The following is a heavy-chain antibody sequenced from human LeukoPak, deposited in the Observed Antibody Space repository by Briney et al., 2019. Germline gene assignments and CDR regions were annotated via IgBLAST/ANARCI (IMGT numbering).Heavy chain of an antibody. Sequence: HGESLKISCKGSGYSFTSYWIGWVRQMPGKGLEWMGIIYPGDSDTRYSPSFQGQVTISADKSISTAYLQWSSLKASDTAMYYCARIYDSSGYPTQLDYWGQGTLVTVSS. J-gene: IGHJ4*02. CDR2: IYPGDSDT. CDR1: GYSFTSYW. CDR3: ARIYDSSGYPTQLDY. D-gene: IGHD3-22*01. V-gene: IGHV5-51*01.